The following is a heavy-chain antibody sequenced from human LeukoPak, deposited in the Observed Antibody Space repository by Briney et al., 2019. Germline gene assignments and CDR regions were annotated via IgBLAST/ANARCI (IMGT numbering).Heavy chain of an antibody. Sequence: PSETLSLTCAVYGGSFSGYYWSWIRQPPGKGLEWIGEINHSGSTNYNPSLKSRVTISVDTSKNQFSLKLGSVTAADTAVYYCARGLYYYGSGSYIYWGQGTLVTVSS. D-gene: IGHD3-10*01. CDR2: INHSGST. CDR1: GGSFSGYY. V-gene: IGHV4-34*01. CDR3: ARGLYYYGSGSYIY. J-gene: IGHJ4*02.